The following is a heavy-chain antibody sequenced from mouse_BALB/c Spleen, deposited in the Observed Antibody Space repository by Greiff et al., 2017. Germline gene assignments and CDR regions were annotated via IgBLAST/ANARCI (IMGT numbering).Heavy chain of an antibody. D-gene: IGHD4-1*01. Sequence: EVKLVESGGGLVQPGGSLKLSCAASGFTFSSYTMSWVRQTPEKRLEWVAYISNGGGSTYYPDTVKGRFTISRDNAKNTLYLQMSSLKSEDTAMYYCARHELTPFAYWGQGTLVTVSA. CDR1: GFTFSSYT. V-gene: IGHV5-12-2*01. J-gene: IGHJ3*01. CDR2: ISNGGGST. CDR3: ARHELTPFAY.